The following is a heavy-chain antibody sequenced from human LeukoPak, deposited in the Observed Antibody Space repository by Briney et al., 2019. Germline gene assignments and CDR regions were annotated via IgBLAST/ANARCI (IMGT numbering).Heavy chain of an antibody. CDR2: IKQDGSEK. Sequence: SGGSLRLSCAASGFTFSSYWMSWVRLAPGKGLEWVANIKQDGSEKYYVDSVKGRFTISRDNAKNSLYLQMNSLRAEDTAVYYCARDRRSSRSGIAVGGEPLYWGQGTLVTVSS. V-gene: IGHV3-7*01. CDR3: ARDRRSSRSGIAVGGEPLY. D-gene: IGHD6-19*01. CDR1: GFTFSSYW. J-gene: IGHJ4*02.